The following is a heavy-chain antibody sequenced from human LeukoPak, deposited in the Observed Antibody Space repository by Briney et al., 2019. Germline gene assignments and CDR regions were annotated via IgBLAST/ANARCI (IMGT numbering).Heavy chain of an antibody. CDR2: ISSSSSYI. CDR1: GFTFSSYT. V-gene: IGHV3-21*01. CDR3: ARGQLYYDSSGFDY. D-gene: IGHD3-22*01. Sequence: GGSLRLSCAASGFTFSSYTMNWVRQAPGKGLEWVSSISSSSSYIYYADSVKGRFTISRDNAKNSVYLQMNSLRAEDTAVYYCARGQLYYDSSGFDYWGQGTLVTVSS. J-gene: IGHJ4*02.